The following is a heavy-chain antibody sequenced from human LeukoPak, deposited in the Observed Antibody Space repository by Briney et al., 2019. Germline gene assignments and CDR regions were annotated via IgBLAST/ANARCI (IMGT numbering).Heavy chain of an antibody. J-gene: IGHJ3*02. CDR2: ISWGSGII. V-gene: IGHV3-9*01. D-gene: IGHD3-3*01. CDR1: GFTFDDHG. Sequence: GGSLRLSCAASGFTFDDHGMHWVRQAPGKGLEWVSGISWGSGIIGYADSVKGRLTISRDNAKNSLYLQMDSLRAEDTALYYCAKDTGRPTDAITMEDNAFDIWGQGTMVTVSS. CDR3: AKDTGRPTDAITMEDNAFDI.